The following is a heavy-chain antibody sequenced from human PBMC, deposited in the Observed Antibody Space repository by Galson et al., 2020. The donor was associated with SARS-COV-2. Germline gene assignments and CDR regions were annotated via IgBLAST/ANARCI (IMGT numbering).Heavy chain of an antibody. D-gene: IGHD3-22*01. V-gene: IGHV5-51*01. CDR3: ARPIYYDSSGQTPDLDV. CDR2: IYPGDSDT. Sequence: GESLKISCKASGYSFTSHWIGWVRQMPGKGLEWMGIIYPGDSDTRYSPSFQGQVTISADESISTAYLQWSSLKASDTAMYYCARPIYYDSSGQTPDLDVWGQGTTVTVSS. CDR1: GYSFTSHW. J-gene: IGHJ6*02.